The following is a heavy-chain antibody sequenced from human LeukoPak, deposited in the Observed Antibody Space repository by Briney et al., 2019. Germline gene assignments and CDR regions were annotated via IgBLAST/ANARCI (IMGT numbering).Heavy chain of an antibody. CDR1: GFTVSSNY. CDR3: ARGPNSLWGSYPYGMGV. CDR2: IYSGGST. V-gene: IGHV3-53*01. Sequence: GGSLRLSCAASGFTVSSNYMSSVRQAPGKGLEWDSVIYSGGSTYYADSVKGRFTSSRDNSKNTLYLQMNSLRAEDTAVYYCARGPNSLWGSYPYGMGVRGQGDTVNGSS. J-gene: IGHJ6*02. D-gene: IGHD3-16*02.